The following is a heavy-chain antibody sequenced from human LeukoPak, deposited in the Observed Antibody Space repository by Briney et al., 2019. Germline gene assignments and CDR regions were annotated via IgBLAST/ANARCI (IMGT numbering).Heavy chain of an antibody. J-gene: IGHJ5*02. CDR3: ARDRAYSSSPTWFDP. D-gene: IGHD6-13*01. Sequence: PGGSLRLSCVASGFTFSSYEMNWVRQAPGKGLEWVSYISSRGSTIDYAHSVKGRFTISRDNARNSLYLQMNSLRAEDTAVYYCARDRAYSSSPTWFDPWGQGTLVTVSS. V-gene: IGHV3-48*03. CDR2: ISSRGSTI. CDR1: GFTFSSYE.